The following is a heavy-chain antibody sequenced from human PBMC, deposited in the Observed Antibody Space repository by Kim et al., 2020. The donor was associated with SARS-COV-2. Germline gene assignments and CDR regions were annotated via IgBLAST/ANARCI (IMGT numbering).Heavy chain of an antibody. V-gene: IGHV3-30*04. D-gene: IGHD3-10*01. CDR1: GFTFSSYA. Sequence: GGSLRLSCAASGFTFSSYAMHWVRQAPGKGQKWVEAISYDGSNKYYADSVKGRFTISRDNSKNTLYLQMNSLRAEDTAVYYCARALYGSYYYGMDVWG. CDR3: ARALYGSYYYGMDV. CDR2: ISYDGSNK. J-gene: IGHJ6*02.